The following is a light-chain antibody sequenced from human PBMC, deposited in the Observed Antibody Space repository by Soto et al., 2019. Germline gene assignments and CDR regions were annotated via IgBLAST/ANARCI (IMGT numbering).Light chain of an antibody. Sequence: DVQLTQSPSFMSLSAGDRLTITCRAIQGISNSLAWYQQKPGKAPKLLIYSASTLQSGVPSRFSGGFSGTEFTLTISSLQPEDFATYYCQQLYRYPITFGQGTRLEIK. CDR1: QGISNS. J-gene: IGKJ5*01. V-gene: IGKV1-9*01. CDR2: SAS. CDR3: QQLYRYPIT.